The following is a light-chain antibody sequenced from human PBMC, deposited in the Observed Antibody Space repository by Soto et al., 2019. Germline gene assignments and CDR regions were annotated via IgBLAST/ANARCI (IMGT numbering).Light chain of an antibody. V-gene: IGKV4-1*01. CDR2: WAS. Sequence: VMTQSPLSLPVTPGEPATINCKSSQSLLLTSTNKNYLAWYQQKPGQPPKLLIYWASTRESGVPDRFSGSGSGTDFTLTISSLQPEDVATYYCQKYNTAPWTFGQGTKVDIK. J-gene: IGKJ1*01. CDR3: QKYNTAPWT. CDR1: QSLLLTSTNKNY.